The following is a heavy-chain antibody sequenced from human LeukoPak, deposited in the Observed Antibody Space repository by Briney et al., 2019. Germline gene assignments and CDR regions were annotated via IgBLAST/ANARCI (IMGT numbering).Heavy chain of an antibody. Sequence: GGSLRLSCAASGFSFRRYAMNWVRQAPGRGLEWVAVISGPGPSTVYADSVKGRFTISRDNSKNTLFLQLDSLRVEDTAIYYCAKEEMPHAFDLWGQGTMVTVSS. CDR3: AKEEMPHAFDL. V-gene: IGHV3-23*01. D-gene: IGHD5-24*01. CDR1: GFSFRRYA. J-gene: IGHJ3*01. CDR2: ISGPGPST.